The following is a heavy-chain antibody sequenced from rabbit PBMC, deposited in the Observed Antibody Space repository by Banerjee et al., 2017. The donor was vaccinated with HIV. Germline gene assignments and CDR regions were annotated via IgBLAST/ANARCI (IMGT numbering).Heavy chain of an antibody. D-gene: IGHD1-1*01. V-gene: IGHV1S45*01. CDR2: IDNGDGST. Sequence: QEQLEESGGDLVKPEGSLTLTCTASGFTISSSYWMSWVRQAPGKGLEWIACIDNGDGSTYYASWANGRFTVSQTSSTTVTLQRTSLTAADTATYFCARGVTTYYLDLWGPGTLVTVS. J-gene: IGHJ4*01. CDR3: ARGVTTYYLDL. CDR1: GFTISSSYW.